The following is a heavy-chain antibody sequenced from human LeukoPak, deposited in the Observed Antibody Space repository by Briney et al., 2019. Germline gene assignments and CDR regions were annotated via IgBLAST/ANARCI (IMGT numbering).Heavy chain of an antibody. Sequence: ASVKVSCKASGYTFTSYGISWVRQAPGQGLEWMGWISAYNGNTNYAQKLQGRVTMTTDTSTSTAYMELRSLRSDDTAVYYCARDLESYCSGGSCYPRFDYWGQGTLVTVSS. D-gene: IGHD2-15*01. J-gene: IGHJ4*02. CDR1: GYTFTSYG. V-gene: IGHV1-18*01. CDR3: ARDLESYCSGGSCYPRFDY. CDR2: ISAYNGNT.